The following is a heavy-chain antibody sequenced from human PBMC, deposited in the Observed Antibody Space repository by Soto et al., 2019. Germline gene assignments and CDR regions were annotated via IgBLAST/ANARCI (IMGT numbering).Heavy chain of an antibody. CDR2: ISYDGSNK. J-gene: IGHJ4*02. Sequence: GGSLRLSCAASGFTFSSYGMHWVRQAPGKGLEWVAVISYDGSNKYYADSVKGRFTISRDNSKNTLYLQMNSLRAEDTAVYYCAKTQSYPPGYSAVAGTSDYWGQGTLVTVSS. D-gene: IGHD6-19*01. V-gene: IGHV3-30*18. CDR1: GFTFSSYG. CDR3: AKTQSYPPGYSAVAGTSDY.